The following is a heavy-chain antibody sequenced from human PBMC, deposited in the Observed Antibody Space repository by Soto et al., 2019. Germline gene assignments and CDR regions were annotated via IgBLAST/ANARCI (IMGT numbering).Heavy chain of an antibody. V-gene: IGHV2-5*01. CDR1: GFSLSTSGVG. J-gene: IGHJ5*02. Sequence: SGPTLVEPTQTLTLTCTFSGFSLSTSGVGVGWIRQPPGKALEWLALIYWNDDKRYSPSLKSRLTITKDTSKNQVVLTMTNMDPVDTATYYCAHRFYYYGSGTPQGEFDPWGQGTLVTVSS. CDR3: AHRFYYYGSGTPQGEFDP. CDR2: IYWNDDK. D-gene: IGHD3-10*01.